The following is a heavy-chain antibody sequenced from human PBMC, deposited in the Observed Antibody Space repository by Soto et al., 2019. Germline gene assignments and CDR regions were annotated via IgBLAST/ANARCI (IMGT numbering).Heavy chain of an antibody. Sequence: PSETLSLTCTVSGGSISSGGYYWSWIRQHPGKGLEWIGYIYYSGSTYYNPSLNSRVTISVDTSKNQFSLKLSSVTAADPAVYYCARLRYFDWYYFDYWGQGTLVTVSS. J-gene: IGHJ4*02. CDR2: IYYSGST. CDR1: GGSISSGGYY. CDR3: ARLRYFDWYYFDY. V-gene: IGHV4-31*03. D-gene: IGHD3-9*01.